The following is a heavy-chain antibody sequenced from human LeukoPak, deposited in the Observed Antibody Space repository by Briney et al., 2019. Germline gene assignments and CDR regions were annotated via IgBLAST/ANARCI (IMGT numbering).Heavy chain of an antibody. CDR1: GGSISSYY. Sequence: SETLSLTCTVSGGSISSYYWSWIRQPPGKGLEWIGNIYDRGSTKYNPSLKSRVTISVDRSKNQFSLRLSSVTAADTAVYYCARGRTFDNWGQGTLVTVSS. J-gene: IGHJ4*02. V-gene: IGHV4-59*01. CDR2: IYDRGST. CDR3: ARGRTFDN.